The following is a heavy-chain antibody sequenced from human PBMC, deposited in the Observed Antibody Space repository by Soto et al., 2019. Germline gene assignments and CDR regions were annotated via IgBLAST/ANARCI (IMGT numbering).Heavy chain of an antibody. CDR3: TRPGFGPLHGLVDV. CDR1: GGSITNYY. V-gene: IGHV4-4*09. CDR2: INSDGYS. D-gene: IGHD3-10*01. J-gene: IGHJ6*02. Sequence: QVQLQESGPGLVKPSEPLSLTCTVSGGSITNYYCSWFRQPPGKGLEWIGYINSDGYSAYNLCLKGRVTLSMDASKTQFSLMLESVTATDTAVYYCTRPGFGPLHGLVDVWGPGTTVIVSS.